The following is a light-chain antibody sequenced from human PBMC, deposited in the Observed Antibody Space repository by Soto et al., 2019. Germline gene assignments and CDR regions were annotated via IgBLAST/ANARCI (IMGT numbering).Light chain of an antibody. V-gene: IGKV3-20*01. J-gene: IGKJ2*01. Sequence: ENVLTQSPGTLSLSPGERDPLSCRASQSVGSRYLAWYQQRPGQAPRLLIYGASNRATGIPDRFSGGGSGTDFTLTISRLEPEDFAVYYCQQYSSPPYTFGQGTKLEIK. CDR3: QQYSSPPYT. CDR2: GAS. CDR1: QSVGSRY.